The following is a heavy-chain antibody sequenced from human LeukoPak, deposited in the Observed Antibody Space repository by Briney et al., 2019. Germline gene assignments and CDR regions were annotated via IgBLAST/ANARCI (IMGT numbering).Heavy chain of an antibody. CDR1: GGSISRSSYY. Sequence: SETLSLTCTVSGGSISRSSYYWGWIRQPPGKGLEWIGSIYYSGSTYYNPSLKSRVTISVDTSKNQFSLKLSSVTAADTAVYYCASLAAAGTGVDYWGQGTLVTVSS. CDR2: IYYSGST. V-gene: IGHV4-39*07. CDR3: ASLAAAGTGVDY. D-gene: IGHD6-13*01. J-gene: IGHJ4*02.